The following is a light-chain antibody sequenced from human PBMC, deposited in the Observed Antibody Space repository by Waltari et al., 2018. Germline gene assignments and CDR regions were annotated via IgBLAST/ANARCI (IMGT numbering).Light chain of an antibody. Sequence: SYTLTQPPSVSVSPGQTVRITCTADTLPKQYAYWYQQKPGQAPVLVIYTDKEKPAGVPGRFSGSGSGRTVTLTIREVQAEDEADYYCQSADNTETFLGVFGGGTKLTVL. V-gene: IGLV3-25*03. CDR2: TDK. J-gene: IGLJ3*02. CDR1: TLPKQY. CDR3: QSADNTETFLGV.